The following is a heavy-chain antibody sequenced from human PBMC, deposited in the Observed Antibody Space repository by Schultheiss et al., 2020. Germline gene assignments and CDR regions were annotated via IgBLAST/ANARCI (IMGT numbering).Heavy chain of an antibody. CDR2: IYYSGST. CDR1: GGSFSGYY. D-gene: IGHD3-22*01. CDR3: ARLRSGYYSALDY. J-gene: IGHJ4*02. Sequence: SETLSLTCAVYGGSFSGYYWSWIRQPPGKGLEWIGYIYYSGSTNYNPSLKSRVTMSVDTSKNQFSLKLSSVTAADTAVYYCARLRSGYYSALDYWGQGTQVTVSS. V-gene: IGHV4-59*12.